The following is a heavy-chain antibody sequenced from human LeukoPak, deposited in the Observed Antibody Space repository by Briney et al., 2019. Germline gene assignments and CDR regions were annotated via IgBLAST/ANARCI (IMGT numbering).Heavy chain of an antibody. CDR3: ARSGWPYHFDY. D-gene: IGHD3-22*01. CDR1: GFTFDDYG. J-gene: IGHJ4*02. CDR2: INWNGGST. Sequence: GGSLRLSCAAYGFTFDDYGMSWVRQAPRKGLEWVSGINWNGGSTGYADSVKGRFTISRDDAKSTLYLQMNSLRAEDTAVYYCARSGWPYHFDYWGQGTLVTVSS. V-gene: IGHV3-20*04.